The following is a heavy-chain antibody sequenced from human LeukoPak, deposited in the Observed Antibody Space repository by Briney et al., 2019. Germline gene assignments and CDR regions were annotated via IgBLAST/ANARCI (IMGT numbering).Heavy chain of an antibody. D-gene: IGHD4/OR15-4a*01. V-gene: IGHV3-48*03. Sequence: GGSLRLSCAASGFTFSSYEMNWVRQAPGKGLEWVSYISSSGSTIYYADSVKGRFTISRDNAKTSLYLQMNTLRAEDTAVYYCARASRAPGDFDYWGQGTLVTVSS. CDR2: ISSSGSTI. J-gene: IGHJ4*02. CDR1: GFTFSSYE. CDR3: ARASRAPGDFDY.